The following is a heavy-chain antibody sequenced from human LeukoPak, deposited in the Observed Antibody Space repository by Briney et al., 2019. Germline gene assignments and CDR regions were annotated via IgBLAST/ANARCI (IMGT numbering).Heavy chain of an antibody. V-gene: IGHV4-34*01. CDR3: ARNNHYDGSPYRFDF. D-gene: IGHD3-22*01. CDR1: GGSFSGYY. Sequence: PSETLSLTCAVYGGSFSGYYWSWIRQPPGKGLEWIGEINHSGSTNYNPSLKSRVTISIDTSKNQFSLKLHSVTAADTAVYYCARNNHYDGSPYRFDFWGQGTLVTVSS. J-gene: IGHJ4*02. CDR2: INHSGST.